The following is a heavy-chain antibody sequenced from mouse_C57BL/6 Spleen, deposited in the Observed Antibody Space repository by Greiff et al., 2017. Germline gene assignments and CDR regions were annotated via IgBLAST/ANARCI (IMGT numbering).Heavy chain of an antibody. V-gene: IGHV5-12*01. Sequence: EVKLVESGGGLVQPGGSLKLSCAASGFTFSDYYMYWVRQTPEKRLEWVAYISNGGGSTYYPDTVKGRFTISRDNAKNTLYLQMSRLKSEDTAMYYCARHGDNWDSFDYWGQGTTHTVSS. CDR3: ARHGDNWDSFDY. CDR2: ISNGGGST. CDR1: GFTFSDYY. J-gene: IGHJ2*01. D-gene: IGHD4-1*01.